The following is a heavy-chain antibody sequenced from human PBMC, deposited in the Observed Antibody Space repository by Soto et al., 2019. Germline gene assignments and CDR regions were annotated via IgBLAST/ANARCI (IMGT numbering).Heavy chain of an antibody. Sequence: QVQLVESGGGVVQPGRSLRLSCAASGFTFSSYAMHWVRQAPGKGLEWVAVISYDGSNKYYADSVKGRFTIARDKSTNTRYLQMNSLRAEVTAVYYCARAGLAVATPFYFVCWGQGTLVTVSS. V-gene: IGHV3-30-3*01. CDR1: GFTFSSYA. D-gene: IGHD6-19*01. CDR3: ARAGLAVATPFYFVC. J-gene: IGHJ4*02. CDR2: ISYDGSNK.